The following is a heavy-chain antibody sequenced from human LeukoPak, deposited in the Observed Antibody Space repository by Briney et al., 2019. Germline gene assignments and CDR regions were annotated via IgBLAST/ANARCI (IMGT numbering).Heavy chain of an antibody. CDR2: IVPIFGTA. V-gene: IGHV1-69*01. CDR3: ARDPPSSYYDSSGYLDY. Sequence: SVKVSCKASGGTFSSYAISWVRQAPGQGLEWMGGIVPIFGTANYAQKFQGRVTITADESTSTAYMELSSLRSEDTAVYYCARDPPSSYYDSSGYLDYWGQGTLVTVSS. CDR1: GGTFSSYA. J-gene: IGHJ4*02. D-gene: IGHD3-22*01.